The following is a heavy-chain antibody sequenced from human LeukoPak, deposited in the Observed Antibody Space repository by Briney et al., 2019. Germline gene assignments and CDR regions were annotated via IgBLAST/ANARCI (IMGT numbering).Heavy chain of an antibody. V-gene: IGHV3-11*01. CDR1: GFTFSDYY. D-gene: IGHD3-10*01. J-gene: IGHJ4*02. CDR2: ITTRGSST. CDR3: AKADRADVPSKVDY. Sequence: GGSLRLSCAASGFTFSDYYMSWIRQAPGKGLEWVSYITTRGSSTYYADSVKGRFTISRDNAKNSLYLQMNSLRAEDTAVYYCAKADRADVPSKVDYWGQGTLVTVSS.